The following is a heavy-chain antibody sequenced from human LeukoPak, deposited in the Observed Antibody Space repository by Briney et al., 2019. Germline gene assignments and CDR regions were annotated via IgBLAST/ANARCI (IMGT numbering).Heavy chain of an antibody. Sequence: GGSLRLSCAVSGFAFSAYGMHWVRQAPGKGLEWVAVISYDGSYQAYADSVKGRFTVSRDSSKNTLYLQLNSLRPEDTGLYYCARERRRDGYNYKDYWGQGTQVSVSS. D-gene: IGHD5-24*01. J-gene: IGHJ4*02. CDR3: ARERRRDGYNYKDY. CDR2: ISYDGSYQ. V-gene: IGHV3-30*04. CDR1: GFAFSAYG.